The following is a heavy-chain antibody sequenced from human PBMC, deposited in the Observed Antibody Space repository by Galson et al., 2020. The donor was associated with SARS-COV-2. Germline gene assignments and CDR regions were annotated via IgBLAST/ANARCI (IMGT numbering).Heavy chain of an antibody. D-gene: IGHD4-17*01. CDR1: GGSLSGYY. CDR2: INHRQTT. V-gene: IGHV4-34*01. CDR3: ARGAPGDYGSGSDVGFDP. Sequence: SETLSLTCAVYGGSLSGYYWSWIRQPPGKGLEWIGEINHRQTTNYNPSLKSRITISLHTSMNQFSLRLSSATAADTAVYYCARGAPGDYGSGSDVGFDPWGQGALVTVSS. J-gene: IGHJ5*02.